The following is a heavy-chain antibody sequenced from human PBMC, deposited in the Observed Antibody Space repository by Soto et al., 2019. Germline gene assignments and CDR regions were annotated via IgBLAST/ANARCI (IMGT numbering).Heavy chain of an antibody. CDR3: AGSPSSQDYIWGRYPYYCMDV. V-gene: IGHV1-8*01. Sequence: ASVKVSCKASGYTFTSYDINWVRQATGQGLEWMGWMNPNSGNTGYAQKFQGRVTMTRNTSISTAYMELSRLRSEDTAGYYCAGSPSSQDYIWGRYPYYCMDVWGKGTAVTV. D-gene: IGHD3-16*02. CDR2: MNPNSGNT. CDR1: GYTFTSYD. J-gene: IGHJ6*03.